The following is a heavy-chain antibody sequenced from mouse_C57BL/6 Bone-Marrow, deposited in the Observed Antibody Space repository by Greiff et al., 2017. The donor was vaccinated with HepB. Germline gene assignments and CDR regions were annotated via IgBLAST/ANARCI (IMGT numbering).Heavy chain of an antibody. J-gene: IGHJ3*01. Sequence: EVKLVESGAELVRPGASVKLSCTASGFNIKDDYMHWVKQRPEQGLEWIGWIDPENGDTEYASKFQGKATITADTSSNTAYLQLSSLTSEDTAVYYCTTSGVYGRSYRFAYWGQGTLVTVSA. CDR3: TTSGVYGRSYRFAY. D-gene: IGHD1-1*01. CDR1: GFNIKDDY. CDR2: IDPENGDT. V-gene: IGHV14-4*01.